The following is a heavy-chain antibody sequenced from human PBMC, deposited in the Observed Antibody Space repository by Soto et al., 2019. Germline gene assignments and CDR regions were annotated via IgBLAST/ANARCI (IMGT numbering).Heavy chain of an antibody. J-gene: IGHJ3*02. Sequence: EVQLLESGGGLVQPGGSLRLSCAASGFTFSSYAMSWVRQAPGKGLEWVSAISGSGGSTYYADSVKGRFTISRDNSKNTLYLQMNILRAEDTAVYYCAKARQWLQDAFDIWGQGTMVTVSS. CDR2: ISGSGGST. V-gene: IGHV3-23*01. CDR3: AKARQWLQDAFDI. D-gene: IGHD6-19*01. CDR1: GFTFSSYA.